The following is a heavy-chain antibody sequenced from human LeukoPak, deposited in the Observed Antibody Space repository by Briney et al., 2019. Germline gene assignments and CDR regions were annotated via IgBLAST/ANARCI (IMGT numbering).Heavy chain of an antibody. J-gene: IGHJ6*03. Sequence: GASVKVSCKASGYTFTGYYMHWVRQAPGQGLEWMGWINPNSGGTNYAQKFQGRVTMTRDTSISTAYMELSRLRSDDTAVYYCARGRGYSYGYHYYYMDVWGKGTTVTVSS. D-gene: IGHD5-18*01. CDR1: GYTFTGYY. CDR2: INPNSGGT. V-gene: IGHV1-2*02. CDR3: ARGRGYSYGYHYYYMDV.